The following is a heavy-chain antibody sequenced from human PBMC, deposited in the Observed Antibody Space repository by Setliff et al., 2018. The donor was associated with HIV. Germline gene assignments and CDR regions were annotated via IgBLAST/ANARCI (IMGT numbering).Heavy chain of an antibody. J-gene: IGHJ4*02. CDR1: GGPIRTGAYY. CDR3: ARVRRDGNSFDD. D-gene: IGHD4-4*01. Sequence: SETLSLTCTVSGGPIRTGAYYWGWIRQPPGKGLEWIGSIYYDGRTFYKPSLKSRLTISLDTSKNQFSLKLSSVTAADTAVYFCARVRRDGNSFDDLGQGTLVTVSS. V-gene: IGHV4-39*07. CDR2: IYYDGRT.